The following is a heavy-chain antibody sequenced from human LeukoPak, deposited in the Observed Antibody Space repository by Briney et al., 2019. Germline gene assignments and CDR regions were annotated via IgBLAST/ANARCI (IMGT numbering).Heavy chain of an antibody. V-gene: IGHV4-39*01. Sequence: GSLRLSCTASGFTFSSYEMNWVRQPPGKGLEWIGSIYYSKNTYYNPSLKSRVTISADTSKNQFSLTLGSVSATDTAVYYCVSPRGFSYGYFDYWGQGTLVTVSS. CDR2: IYYSKNT. D-gene: IGHD5-18*01. CDR3: VSPRGFSYGYFDY. CDR1: GFTFSSYE. J-gene: IGHJ4*02.